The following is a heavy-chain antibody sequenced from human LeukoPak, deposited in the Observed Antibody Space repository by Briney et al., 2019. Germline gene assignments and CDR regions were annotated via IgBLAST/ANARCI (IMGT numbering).Heavy chain of an antibody. CDR3: ARSPRDGYLTLWNY. CDR1: GYTFTGYY. J-gene: IGHJ4*02. Sequence: GASVKVSCKASGYTFTGYYMHWVRQAPGQGLEWMGWINPNSGGTNYAQKFQGRVTMTRDTSISTAYMELSRLRSDDTAVYYCARSPRDGYLTLWNYWGQGTLVTVSS. CDR2: INPNSGGT. V-gene: IGHV1-2*02. D-gene: IGHD5-24*01.